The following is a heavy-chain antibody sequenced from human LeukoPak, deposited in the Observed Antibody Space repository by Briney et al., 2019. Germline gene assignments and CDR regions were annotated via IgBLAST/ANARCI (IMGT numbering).Heavy chain of an antibody. V-gene: IGHV4-34*01. D-gene: IGHD4-23*01. CDR2: INHSGST. CDR3: ARGFRYGGYFDY. CDR1: GGSFSGYY. J-gene: IGHJ4*02. Sequence: SETLSLTCAVYGGSFSGYYWSWIRQPPGKGLEWIGEINHSGSTNYNPSLKRRVTITVDTSKNQFSLKLSSVTAADTAVYYCARGFRYGGYFDYWGQGTLVTVSS.